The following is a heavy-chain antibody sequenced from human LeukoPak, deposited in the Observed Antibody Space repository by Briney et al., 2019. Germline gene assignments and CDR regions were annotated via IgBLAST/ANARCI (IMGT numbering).Heavy chain of an antibody. CDR1: GGSFSGYY. CDR3: AREDMVRGVLDY. J-gene: IGHJ4*02. D-gene: IGHD3-10*01. Sequence: SETLSLTCAVYGGSFSGYYWSWIRPPPGKGLEWIGEINHSGSTNYNPSLKSRVTISVDTSKNQFSLKLSSVTAADTAVYYCAREDMVRGVLDYWGQGTLVTVSS. CDR2: INHSGST. V-gene: IGHV4-34*01.